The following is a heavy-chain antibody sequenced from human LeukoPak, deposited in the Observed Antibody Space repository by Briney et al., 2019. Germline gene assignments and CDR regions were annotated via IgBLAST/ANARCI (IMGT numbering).Heavy chain of an antibody. CDR2: INPNSGGT. CDR3: AREGYSSSWGPSGY. CDR1: GYTFTGYY. Sequence: ASVKVSCKASGYTFTGYYMHWVRQAPGQGLEWMGWINPNSGGTNYAQKFQGRVTMTTDTSTSTAYMELRSLRSDDTAVYYCAREGYSSSWGPSGYWGQGTLVTVSS. J-gene: IGHJ4*02. V-gene: IGHV1-2*02. D-gene: IGHD6-13*01.